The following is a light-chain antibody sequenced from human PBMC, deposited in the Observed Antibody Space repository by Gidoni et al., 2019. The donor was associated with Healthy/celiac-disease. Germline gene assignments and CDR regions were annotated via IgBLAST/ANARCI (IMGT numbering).Light chain of an antibody. J-gene: IGLJ2*01. CDR1: SSDVGGYNY. CDR3: SSYTSSSTFVV. CDR2: EVS. V-gene: IGLV2-14*01. Sequence: QSALTQPASVSVSPGQSITISCTGTSSDVGGYNYVSWYQQHPGKAPKLMIYEVSNRPSGVSNRFSGSKSGNTASLTISGLQAEEEADYYCSSYTSSSTFVVFGGGTKLTVL.